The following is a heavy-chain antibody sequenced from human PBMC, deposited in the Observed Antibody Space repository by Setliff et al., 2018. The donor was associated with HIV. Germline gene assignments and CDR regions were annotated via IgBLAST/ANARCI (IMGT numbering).Heavy chain of an antibody. CDR3: AKGELDY. V-gene: IGHV3-74*01. J-gene: IGHJ4*02. CDR1: GLTFRRYW. Sequence: GGSLRLSCEVSGLTFRRYWMHWVRRAPGKGLVWVSRINRDGSSISYADSVKGRFTSSRDNAKSTLFLQMNSLRAEDTAVYYCAKGELDYWGQGTLVTVSS. CDR2: INRDGSSI. D-gene: IGHD1-26*01.